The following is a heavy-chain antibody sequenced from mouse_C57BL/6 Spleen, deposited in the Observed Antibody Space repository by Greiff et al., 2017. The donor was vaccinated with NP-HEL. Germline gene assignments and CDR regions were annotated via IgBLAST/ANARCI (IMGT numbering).Heavy chain of an antibody. CDR1: GYTFTDHT. V-gene: IGHV1-78*01. CDR3: ARGALYYGSSYDYFDY. CDR2: IYPRDGST. D-gene: IGHD1-1*01. J-gene: IGHJ2*01. Sequence: QVQLQQSDAELVKPGASVKISCKVSGYTFTDHTIHWMKQRPEQGLEWIGYIYPRDGSTKYNEKFKGKATLTADKSSSTAYMQLNSLTSEDSAVYFCARGALYYGSSYDYFDYWGQGTTLTVSS.